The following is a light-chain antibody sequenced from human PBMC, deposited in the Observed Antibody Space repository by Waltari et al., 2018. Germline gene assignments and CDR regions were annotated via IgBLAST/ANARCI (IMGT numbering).Light chain of an antibody. Sequence: QSALTQPASVSGSPGQSITISCTGTSSDIGRYYYVSWYQHHPGKAPKLMIFDVNERPSRVSNLFSGSKSGNAASRTISGLQAEDEAHYYCSSYTTTSTYVFGTGTKVTVL. J-gene: IGLJ1*01. CDR2: DVN. CDR1: SSDIGRYYY. V-gene: IGLV2-14*03. CDR3: SSYTTTSTYV.